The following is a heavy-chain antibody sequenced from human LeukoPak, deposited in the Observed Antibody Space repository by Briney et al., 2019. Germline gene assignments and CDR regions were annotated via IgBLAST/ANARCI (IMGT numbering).Heavy chain of an antibody. V-gene: IGHV4-34*01. CDR3: ARCGIVVVPAANTNWFDP. CDR1: GGSFSGYY. D-gene: IGHD2-2*01. J-gene: IGHJ5*02. CDR2: INHSGTT. Sequence: TSETLSLTCAVYGGSFSGYYWTWIRQPPGKGLEWIGEINHSGTTNYNPSLKSRVTISVDTSKNQFSLKLSSVTAADTAVYYCARCGIVVVPAANTNWFDPWGQGTLVTVSS.